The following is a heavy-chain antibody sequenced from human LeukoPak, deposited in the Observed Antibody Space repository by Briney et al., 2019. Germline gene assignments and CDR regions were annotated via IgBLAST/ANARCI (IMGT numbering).Heavy chain of an antibody. CDR2: IKEDGSVK. CDR1: GFTFSTHW. CDR3: ARDSTWQLDY. Sequence: TGGSLRLSCTASGFTFSTHWMTWVRQPQGQGLEWVANIKEDGSVKYYVDSVKGRFTISRDNTKNALYLQMNSLRADDTAVYFCARDSTWQLDYWGQGTLITVSS. V-gene: IGHV3-7*03. J-gene: IGHJ4*02. D-gene: IGHD5-12*01.